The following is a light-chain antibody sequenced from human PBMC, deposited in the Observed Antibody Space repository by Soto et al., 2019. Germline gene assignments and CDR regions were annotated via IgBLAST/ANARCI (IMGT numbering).Light chain of an antibody. V-gene: IGLV2-11*01. CDR1: SGDVGGYNY. CDR3: CSYAGTYTFPWA. CDR2: DVT. Sequence: QSVLTQPRSVSGSPGQSVTISCTGTSGDVGGYNYVSWYQQHPGNAPKLMIYDVTKRPSGVPDRFSGSKSGNTASLTISGLQAEDEADYYCCSYAGTYTFPWAFGGGTKLTVL. J-gene: IGLJ3*02.